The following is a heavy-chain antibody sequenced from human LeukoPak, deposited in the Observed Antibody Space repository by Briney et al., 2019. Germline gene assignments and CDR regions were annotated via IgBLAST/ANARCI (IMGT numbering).Heavy chain of an antibody. CDR3: ARDHPGGGCSSTSCLRNNWFDP. CDR2: TYYRSQWYN. V-gene: IGHV6-1*01. J-gene: IGHJ5*02. CDR1: GDSVSSNSAA. D-gene: IGHD2-2*01. Sequence: SQTLSLTCAIPGDSVSSNSAAWNWIRQSPSRSLEWLGRTYYRSQWYNDYAVSVKSRMTINPDTSKNQFSLQLNSVTPEDTAVYYCARDHPGGGCSSTSCLRNNWFDPWGQGTLVTVSS.